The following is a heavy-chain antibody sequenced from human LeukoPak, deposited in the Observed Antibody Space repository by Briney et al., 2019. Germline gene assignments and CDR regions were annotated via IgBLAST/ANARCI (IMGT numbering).Heavy chain of an antibody. CDR1: GFAFSRYW. Sequence: GGSLRLSCAASGFAFSRYWMSWVRQAPGKGLDWVANINQRGSEKYYAGSVKGRFTISRDNAKNSVSLQMNSLRAEDTAVYYCARLVIDGSGRGRYSNDFWGQGTLVTVSS. CDR2: INQRGSEK. V-gene: IGHV3-7*01. D-gene: IGHD1-26*01. J-gene: IGHJ4*02. CDR3: ARLVIDGSGRGRYSNDF.